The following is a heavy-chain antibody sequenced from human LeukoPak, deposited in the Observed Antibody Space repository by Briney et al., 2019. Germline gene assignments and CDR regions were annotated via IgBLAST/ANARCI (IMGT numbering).Heavy chain of an antibody. CDR3: ARQANPGDLDY. J-gene: IGHJ4*02. CDR1: GGSISSSSYY. Sequence: SETLSLTCTVSGGSISSSSYYRGWIRQPPGKGLEWIGSIYYSGSTYYNPSLKSRVTISVDTSKNQFSLKLSSVTAADTAVYYCARQANPGDLDYWGQGTLATVSS. D-gene: IGHD7-27*01. V-gene: IGHV4-39*01. CDR2: IYYSGST.